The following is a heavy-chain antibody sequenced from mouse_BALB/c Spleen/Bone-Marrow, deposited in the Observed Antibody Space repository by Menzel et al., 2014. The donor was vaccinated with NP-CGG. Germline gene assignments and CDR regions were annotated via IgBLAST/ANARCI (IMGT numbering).Heavy chain of an antibody. CDR3: TRQYGNYYAMDY. Sequence: QLQQSGAELVRPGASVKVSCKASGYTFTSYWINWVKQRPGQGLEWIGNIYPSDSYTNYNQNFKDKATLTVDKSSSTAYMQLSSPTSEDSAVYYCTRQYGNYYAMDYWGQGTSVTVSS. CDR2: IYPSDSYT. D-gene: IGHD2-10*02. CDR1: GYTFTSYW. V-gene: IGHV1-69*02. J-gene: IGHJ4*01.